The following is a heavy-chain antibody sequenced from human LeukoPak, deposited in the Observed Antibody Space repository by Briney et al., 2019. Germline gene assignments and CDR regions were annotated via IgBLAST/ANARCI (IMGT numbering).Heavy chain of an antibody. Sequence: SETLSRTGTVSGVSISSYYWVWIRQPPGKGLEWIGYIYYSKSTNYNPSLNSRVTISVDTSKNQFSLKLSSVTAADTAVYYCARLPGDFDYWGQGTLVTVSS. CDR2: IYYSKST. V-gene: IGHV4-59*08. CDR3: ARLPGDFDY. CDR1: GVSISSYY. J-gene: IGHJ4*02.